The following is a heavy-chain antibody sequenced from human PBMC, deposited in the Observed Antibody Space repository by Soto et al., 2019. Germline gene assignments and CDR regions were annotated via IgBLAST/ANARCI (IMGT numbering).Heavy chain of an antibody. CDR1: GFTFSGSA. V-gene: IGHV3-73*02. CDR2: IRSKANGYAT. D-gene: IGHD2-21*02. J-gene: IGHJ2*01. Sequence: EVQLVESGGGLVQPGGSLKLSCAASGFTFSGSAMHWVRQASGKGLEWVGRIRSKANGYATAYAASVKGRFTISRDDSKTTAYRQMTILITEDTAVYYCTRHALQYCGGDCYLLPYFDLWGRGTLVTVSS. CDR3: TRHALQYCGGDCYLLPYFDL.